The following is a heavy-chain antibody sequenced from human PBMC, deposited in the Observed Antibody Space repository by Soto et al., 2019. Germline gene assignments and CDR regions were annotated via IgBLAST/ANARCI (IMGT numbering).Heavy chain of an antibody. CDR1: GGSISSYY. D-gene: IGHD5-18*01. J-gene: IGHJ5*02. V-gene: IGHV4-59*01. CDR3: ARVPVDTAMVSWFDP. Sequence: PSETLSLTCTVSGGSISSYYWSWIRQPPGKGLEWIGYIYCSGSTNYNPSLKSRVTISVDTSKNQFSLKLSSVTAADTAVYCCARVPVDTAMVSWFDPWGQGTLVTVSS. CDR2: IYCSGST.